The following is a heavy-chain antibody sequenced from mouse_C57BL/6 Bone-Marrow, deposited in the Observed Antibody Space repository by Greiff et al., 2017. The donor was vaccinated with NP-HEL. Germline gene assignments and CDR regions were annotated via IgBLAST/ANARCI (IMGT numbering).Heavy chain of an antibody. CDR2: IDPSDSYT. V-gene: IGHV1-50*01. CDR3: ASFLYCYGRSPWHFGG. Sequence: QVQLQQPGAELVKPGASVKLSCKASGYTFTSYWMHWVKQRPGQGLEWIGEIDPSDSYTNYNQKFKGKATLTVDTSSSTAYMQLSSLTSEDSAVYYCASFLYCYGRSPWHFGGWGTGTTVSVAS. D-gene: IGHD1-1*01. J-gene: IGHJ1*03. CDR1: GYTFTSYW.